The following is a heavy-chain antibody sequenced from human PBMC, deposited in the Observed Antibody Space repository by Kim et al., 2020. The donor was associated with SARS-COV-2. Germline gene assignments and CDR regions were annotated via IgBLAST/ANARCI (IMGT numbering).Heavy chain of an antibody. J-gene: IGHJ2*01. V-gene: IGHV3-23*01. CDR2: ISGSGGST. Sequence: GGSLRLSCAASGFTFSSYAMSWVRQAPGKGLEWVSAISGSGGSTYYADSVKGRFTISRDNSKNTLYLQMNSLRAEDTAVYYCAKDPVTSLGYGDYAGGYFDLWGRGTLVTVSS. CDR1: GFTFSSYA. D-gene: IGHD4-17*01. CDR3: AKDPVTSLGYGDYAGGYFDL.